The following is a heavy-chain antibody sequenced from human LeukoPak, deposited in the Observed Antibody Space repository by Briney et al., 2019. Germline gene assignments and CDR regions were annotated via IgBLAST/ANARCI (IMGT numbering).Heavy chain of an antibody. J-gene: IGHJ5*02. Sequence: SETLSLTCSVSGYSISSGYYWGWIRQPPGKGLEWIGSIYHSGRTYYKPSLQSRVTISLDTSKNQFSLRLSSLTAADTAVYYCARDRIAVSHPPNWFDPWGQGTLVTVSS. CDR1: GYSISSGYY. CDR2: IYHSGRT. CDR3: ARDRIAVSHPPNWFDP. V-gene: IGHV4-38-2*02. D-gene: IGHD6-19*01.